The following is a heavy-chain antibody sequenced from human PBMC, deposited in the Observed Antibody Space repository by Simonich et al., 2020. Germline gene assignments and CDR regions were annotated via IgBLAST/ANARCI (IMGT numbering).Heavy chain of an antibody. V-gene: IGHV3-21*01. CDR3: ARDAAGDY. Sequence: EVQLVESGGGLVKPGGSLRLSCAASGFTFSNYSINWVRQATGKGREWVSSISSSSSYIYYADSVKGRFTISRDNAKNSLYLQMNSLRAEDTAVYYCARDAAGDYWGQGTLVTVSS. J-gene: IGHJ4*02. CDR1: GFTFSNYS. CDR2: ISSSSSYI. D-gene: IGHD6-13*01.